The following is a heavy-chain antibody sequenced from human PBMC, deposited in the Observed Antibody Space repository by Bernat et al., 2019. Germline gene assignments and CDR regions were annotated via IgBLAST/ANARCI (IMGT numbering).Heavy chain of an antibody. J-gene: IGHJ6*03. CDR2: IYSGSST. V-gene: IGHV3-53*01. CDR3: ARVRNGYYYLDV. CDR1: GFTVSSNY. Sequence: EVQLVESGGGLIQPGGSLRLSCAASGFTVSSNYMSWVRQAPGKGLEWVSVIYSGSSTYYADSVKGRFTISRDNSKNTLYLQMNSLRAEDTAVYYCARVRNGYYYLDVWGKGTTVTVSS.